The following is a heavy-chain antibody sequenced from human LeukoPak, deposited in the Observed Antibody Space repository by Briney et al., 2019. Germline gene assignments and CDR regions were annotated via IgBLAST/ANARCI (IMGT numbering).Heavy chain of an antibody. CDR1: GGSFSAYY. Sequence: PSETLSLTCAVYGGSFSAYYWSWIRQPPGKGLEWIGEINHSGRTNYNPSLKSRVTISVDTSKNQFSLKLSSVTAADTAVYYCARAVDIVATIDYWGQGTLVTVSS. CDR2: INHSGRT. D-gene: IGHD5-12*01. CDR3: ARAVDIVATIDY. J-gene: IGHJ4*02. V-gene: IGHV4-34*01.